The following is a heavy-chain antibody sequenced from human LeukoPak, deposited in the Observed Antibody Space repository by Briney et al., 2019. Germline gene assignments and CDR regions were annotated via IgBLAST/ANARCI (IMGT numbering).Heavy chain of an antibody. Sequence: GGSLRLSCAASGFTFSCYAMTWVRQAPGKGLEWVAAMSGSGTTTYSADSAKGRFTISRDNSKNTLYVEMSSLRAEDTAVYYCAKFFAPSGGASGWPWTIDCWGQGTLVTVSS. D-gene: IGHD6-19*01. CDR2: MSGSGTTT. CDR1: GFTFSCYA. CDR3: AKFFAPSGGASGWPWTIDC. J-gene: IGHJ4*02. V-gene: IGHV3-23*01.